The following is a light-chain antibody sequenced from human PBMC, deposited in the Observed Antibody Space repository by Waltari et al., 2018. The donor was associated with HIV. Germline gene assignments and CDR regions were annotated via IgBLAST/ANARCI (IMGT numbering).Light chain of an antibody. CDR2: YAS. V-gene: IGKV3-11*01. J-gene: IGKJ4*01. CDR1: QSLSSY. CDR3: QQRSDWPPLT. Sequence: EIVLTQSPATLSLSPGERATLSCRASQSLSSYLAGYQQKPGQAPRLLIYYASNRATGIPARFSGSGSGTDFTLTISSLEPEDFAVYYCQQRSDWPPLTFGGGTNLEIK.